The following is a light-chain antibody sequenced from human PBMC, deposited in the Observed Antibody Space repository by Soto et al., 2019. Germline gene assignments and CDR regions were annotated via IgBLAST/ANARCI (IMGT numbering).Light chain of an antibody. J-gene: IGLJ2*01. CDR1: VIGSTS. Sequence: SYELTQPPSVSVAPGQTASITCGGNVIGSTSVHWYQQKPGQAPVLAVFDDSDRPSGIPERFSGSNSRNTATLTISRVEAGDEADYYCQVWDSSSDHVIFGGGTKVTVL. V-gene: IGLV3-21*02. CDR3: QVWDSSSDHVI. CDR2: DDS.